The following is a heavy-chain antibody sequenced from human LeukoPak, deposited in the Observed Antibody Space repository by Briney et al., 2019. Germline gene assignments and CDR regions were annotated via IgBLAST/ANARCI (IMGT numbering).Heavy chain of an antibody. CDR1: GFTFSSYS. Sequence: GGSLRLSCAASGFTFSSYSMNWVRQAPGKGLEWVSSISSSSLYIYYADSVKGRFTISRDNAKNSLYLQMNSLRAEDTAVYYCARQGVGCDEPIDYWGQGTLVTVSS. CDR2: ISSSSLYI. D-gene: IGHD5-12*01. J-gene: IGHJ4*02. V-gene: IGHV3-21*01. CDR3: ARQGVGCDEPIDY.